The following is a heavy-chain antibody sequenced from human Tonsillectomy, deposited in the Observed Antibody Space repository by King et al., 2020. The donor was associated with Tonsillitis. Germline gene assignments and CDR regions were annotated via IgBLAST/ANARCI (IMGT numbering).Heavy chain of an antibody. CDR2: IYYSGST. D-gene: IGHD3-10*01. V-gene: IGHV4-59*01. J-gene: IGHJ6*02. Sequence: VQLQESGPGLVKPSETLSLTCTVSGGSISSYYWSWIRQPPGKGLEWIGYIYYSGSTNYNPSLQSRVTISVDTSKNQFSLKLSSVTAADTAVYYCARGVLLWFGGGMDVWGQGTTVTVSS. CDR1: GGSISSYY. CDR3: ARGVLLWFGGGMDV.